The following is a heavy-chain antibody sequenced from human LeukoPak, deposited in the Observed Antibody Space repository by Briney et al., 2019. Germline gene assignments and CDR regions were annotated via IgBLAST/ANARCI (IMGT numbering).Heavy chain of an antibody. CDR3: AGGAFDI. V-gene: IGHV3-7*04. Sequence: GGSLRLSCAASGFPFSSYWMAWVRQAPGKGLEWVASIKQDGGETFYVDSVKGRFTISRDNAKNSLYLQMNSLRAEDTAVYYCAGGAFDIWGQGTMVTVSS. J-gene: IGHJ3*02. CDR1: GFPFSSYW. CDR2: IKQDGGET.